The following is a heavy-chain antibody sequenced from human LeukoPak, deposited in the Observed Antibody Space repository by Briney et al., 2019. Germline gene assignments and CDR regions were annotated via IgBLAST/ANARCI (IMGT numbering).Heavy chain of an antibody. D-gene: IGHD2-2*01. CDR3: ARVPGRPADVFDH. V-gene: IGHV4-34*01. CDR1: SGSLSGFS. CDR2: INHSGNT. J-gene: IGHJ4*02. Sequence: SETLSLTCAVYSGSLSGFSWNWIRQPPGKGLEWIGEINHSGNTNYNPSLKRRLTISADTSKNQFSLKLSSVTAADTAFYYCARVPGRPADVFDHWRRGTLVTVSS.